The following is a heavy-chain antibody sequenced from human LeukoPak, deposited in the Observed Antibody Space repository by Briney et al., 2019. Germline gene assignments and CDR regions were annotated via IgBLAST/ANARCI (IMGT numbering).Heavy chain of an antibody. Sequence: GGSLRLSCAASGFTFSSYAMHWVRQAPDKGLEWVAVISYDGSSKYFAKSVKGRFTIPRDNSKNTLYLQMNSLRTEDTAVYYCAKDSVTTLDYWGQGTLVTVSS. CDR2: ISYDGSSK. CDR3: AKDSVTTLDY. V-gene: IGHV3-30*18. D-gene: IGHD4-17*01. J-gene: IGHJ4*02. CDR1: GFTFSSYA.